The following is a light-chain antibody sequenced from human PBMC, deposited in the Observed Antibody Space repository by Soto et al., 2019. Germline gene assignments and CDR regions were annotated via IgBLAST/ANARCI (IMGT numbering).Light chain of an antibody. CDR1: SSDVGGYNY. V-gene: IGLV2-14*01. J-gene: IGLJ2*01. CDR3: CSYAGSSTFYVV. Sequence: QSALTQPASVSGSPGQSITISCTGTSSDVGGYNYVSWYQQHPGKGPKLIIYEVTNRPSGVSFRFSGSKSGNTASLTISGLQAEDEADYYCCSYAGSSTFYVVFGGGTKVTVL. CDR2: EVT.